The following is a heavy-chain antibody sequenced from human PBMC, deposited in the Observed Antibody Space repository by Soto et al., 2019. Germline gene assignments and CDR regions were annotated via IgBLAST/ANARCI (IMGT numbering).Heavy chain of an antibody. CDR2: IYYSGST. D-gene: IGHD3-3*01. CDR1: GGSISSSSYY. Sequence: PSETLSLTCTVSGGSISSSSYYWGWIRQPPGKGLEWIGSIYYSGSTYYNPSLKNRVTISVDTSKKQFSLKLSSVTAADTAVYYCARQVDDFWSGYYINYYYYMDVWGKGTTVTVSS. CDR3: ARQVDDFWSGYYINYYYYMDV. J-gene: IGHJ6*03. V-gene: IGHV4-39*01.